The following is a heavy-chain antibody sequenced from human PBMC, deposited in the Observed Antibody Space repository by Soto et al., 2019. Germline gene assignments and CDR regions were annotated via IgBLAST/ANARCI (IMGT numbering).Heavy chain of an antibody. V-gene: IGHV4-59*01. Sequence: SETLSLTCSVSGGSIRDYFWTWVRQPPGKGLEWIGYISSSGTINYNSSLKSRVTISLDTSRNHFSLKLSSVTTADTAVYFCARDRKLVIPGNYYYYGMDVWGQGTTVTVSS. CDR2: ISSSGTI. D-gene: IGHD3-9*01. J-gene: IGHJ6*02. CDR3: ARDRKLVIPGNYYYYGMDV. CDR1: GGSIRDYF.